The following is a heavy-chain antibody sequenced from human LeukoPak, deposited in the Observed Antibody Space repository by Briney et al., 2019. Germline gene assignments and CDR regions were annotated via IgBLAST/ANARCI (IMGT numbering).Heavy chain of an antibody. CDR2: IYSGGTT. CDR1: GFTVSSDY. CDR3: ARGPYGSSGTPDAFDI. J-gene: IGHJ3*02. Sequence: EGSLRLSCAASGFTVSSDYMSWVRQALGKGLEWVSVIYSGGTTHYADSVKGRFTISRDNSKNTLYLQMNSLRAEDTAVYYCARGPYGSSGTPDAFDIWGQGTMVTVSS. V-gene: IGHV3-66*01. D-gene: IGHD3-10*01.